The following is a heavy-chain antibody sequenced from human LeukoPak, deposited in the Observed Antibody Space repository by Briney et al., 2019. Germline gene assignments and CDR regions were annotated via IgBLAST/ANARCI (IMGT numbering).Heavy chain of an antibody. V-gene: IGHV3-21*01. CDR1: GFTFSSYS. D-gene: IGHD3-10*01. J-gene: IGHJ6*03. CDR3: AKGKRWFGDFYYYYYMDV. Sequence: PGGSLRLSCAASGFTFSSYSMNWVRQAPGKGLEWVSSISSSSSCIYYADSVKGRFTISRDNAKNSLYLQMNSLRAEDTAVYYCAKGKRWFGDFYYYYYMDVWGKGTTVTISS. CDR2: ISSSSSCI.